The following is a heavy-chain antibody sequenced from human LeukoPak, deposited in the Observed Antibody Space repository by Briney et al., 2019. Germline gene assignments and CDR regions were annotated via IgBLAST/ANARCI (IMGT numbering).Heavy chain of an antibody. CDR2: IYYSGST. CDR3: AKLVYSSSWTTTYYFDY. CDR1: GGSISSSSYY. J-gene: IGHJ4*02. Sequence: TSSETLSLTCTVSGGSISSSSYYWGWIRQPPGKGLEWIGSIYYSGSTYYNPSLKSRVTISVDTSKNQFSLKLSSVTAADTAVYYCAKLVYSSSWTTTYYFDYWGQGTLVTVSS. V-gene: IGHV4-39*01. D-gene: IGHD6-13*01.